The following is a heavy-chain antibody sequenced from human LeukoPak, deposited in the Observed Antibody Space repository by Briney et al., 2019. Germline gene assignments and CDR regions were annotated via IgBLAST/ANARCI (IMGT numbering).Heavy chain of an antibody. J-gene: IGHJ4*02. Sequence: RASVKVSCEASGYTLTGYYMHWVRQAPGQGLEWMGVINLSAGTTNYAQKFQGRVTMTRDMSTSTVYMELSSLTSEDTAVYYCARGVSPYYYDSSGYYFSYWGQGTLVTVSS. CDR3: ARGVSPYYYDSSGYYFSY. CDR2: INLSAGTT. V-gene: IGHV1-46*01. CDR1: GYTLTGYY. D-gene: IGHD3-22*01.